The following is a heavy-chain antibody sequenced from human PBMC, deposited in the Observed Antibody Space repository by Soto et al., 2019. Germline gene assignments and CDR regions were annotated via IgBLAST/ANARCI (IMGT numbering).Heavy chain of an antibody. V-gene: IGHV3-30*18. J-gene: IGHJ6*02. Sequence: GSLRLSCAASGFTFSSYGMHWVRQAPGKGLEWVAVISYDGSNKYYADSVKGRFTISGDNSKNTLYLQMNSLRAEDTAVYYCAKEGGWATVTTRSYYYYGMDVWGQGTTVTVSS. CDR3: AKEGGWATVTTRSYYYYGMDV. CDR2: ISYDGSNK. CDR1: GFTFSSYG. D-gene: IGHD4-4*01.